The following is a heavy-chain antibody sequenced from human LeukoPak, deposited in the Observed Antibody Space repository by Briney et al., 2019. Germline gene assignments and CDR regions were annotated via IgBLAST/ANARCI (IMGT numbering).Heavy chain of an antibody. D-gene: IGHD5-12*01. Sequence: PGGSLRLSCAASGFTFSSYAMSWVRQAPGKGLEWVSAISGSGGSTYYADSVKGRFTNSRDNSKNTLYLQMNSLRAEDTAVYYCIDWGVATILHGYWGQGTLVTVSS. V-gene: IGHV3-23*01. CDR2: ISGSGGST. CDR3: IDWGVATILHGY. J-gene: IGHJ4*02. CDR1: GFTFSSYA.